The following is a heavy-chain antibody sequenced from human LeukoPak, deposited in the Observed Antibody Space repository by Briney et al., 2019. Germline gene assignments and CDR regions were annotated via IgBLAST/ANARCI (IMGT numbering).Heavy chain of an antibody. J-gene: IGHJ5*02. V-gene: IGHV1-18*01. Sequence: GASVKVSCKASGYTFTSYGISWVRQAPGQGLECMGWISAYNGNTNYAQNFQDRLTMTTDKSTSTAYMELRSLRSDDTAVYYCARDTAMAYYEESYFDPWGQGTLVTVSS. CDR3: ARDTAMAYYEESYFDP. CDR1: GYTFTSYG. D-gene: IGHD5-18*01. CDR2: ISAYNGNT.